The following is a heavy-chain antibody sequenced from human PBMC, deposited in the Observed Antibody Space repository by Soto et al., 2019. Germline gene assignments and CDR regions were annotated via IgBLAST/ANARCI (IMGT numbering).Heavy chain of an antibody. Sequence: GASVTVCCKASGYTLTSYAMHWVRQEPGQRLEWMGWINAGNGNTKYSQKFQGRVTITRDTSASTAYMELSSLRSEDTAVYYYARGAAGYSSSWYRYWGQGTLVTVSS. CDR3: ARGAAGYSSSWYRY. J-gene: IGHJ4*02. V-gene: IGHV1-3*01. D-gene: IGHD6-13*01. CDR1: GYTLTSYA. CDR2: INAGNGNT.